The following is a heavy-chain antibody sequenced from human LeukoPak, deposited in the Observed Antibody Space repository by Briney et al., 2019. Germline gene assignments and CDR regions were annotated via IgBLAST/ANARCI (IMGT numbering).Heavy chain of an antibody. J-gene: IGHJ4*02. CDR3: VRSPIGASSY. V-gene: IGHV1-2*02. CDR1: GYTLTESY. CDR2: ISPNNGDT. Sequence: ASVKVSCKPSGYTLTESYRHWVRQAPGVGLQWMGWISPNNGDTKYAEDFQDRVTMTRDTSINTAYMELTGLTPDDTAVYYCVRSPIGASSYWGRGTLVTVSS. D-gene: IGHD3-10*01.